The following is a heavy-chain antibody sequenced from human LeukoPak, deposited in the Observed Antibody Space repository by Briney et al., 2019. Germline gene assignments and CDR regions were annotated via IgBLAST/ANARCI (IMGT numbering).Heavy chain of an antibody. Sequence: SETLSLTCTVSGGSINSYYWSWIRQPAGKGLEWIGRIYTSGTTNYNPSLKSRVTISVDRSKNQFSLKLSSVTAADTAVYYCASRKSYCSSTSCFKRYNWFDPWGQGTLVTVSS. V-gene: IGHV4-4*07. CDR2: IYTSGTT. CDR1: GGSINSYY. D-gene: IGHD2-2*01. J-gene: IGHJ5*02. CDR3: ASRKSYCSSTSCFKRYNWFDP.